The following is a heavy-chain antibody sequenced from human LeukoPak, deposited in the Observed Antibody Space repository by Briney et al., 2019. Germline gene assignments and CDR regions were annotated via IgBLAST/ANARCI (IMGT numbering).Heavy chain of an antibody. D-gene: IGHD3-22*01. CDR2: IHTSGRT. Sequence: SVTLSLTCTVSGVSISSYYWSWIRQPAGKGLEWIVRIHTSGRTNYNPSLKSRVSMSVDTFKNAFSLKLSSVTAAATAVYYWARDQYSYAYSSGYYDYWGQGTLVTVSS. V-gene: IGHV4-4*07. CDR1: GVSISSYY. J-gene: IGHJ4*02. CDR3: ARDQYSYAYSSGYYDY.